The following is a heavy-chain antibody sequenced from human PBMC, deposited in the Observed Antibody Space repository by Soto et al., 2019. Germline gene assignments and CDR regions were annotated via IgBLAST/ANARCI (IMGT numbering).Heavy chain of an antibody. CDR1: GGSVTNDY. V-gene: IGHV4-59*02. D-gene: IGHD1-7*01. CDR3: AREGLELNRFDP. CDR2: ISKSGIT. J-gene: IGHJ5*02. Sequence: SETMSLTCSVSGGSVTNDYWSWIRQPPGKGLEWIGCISKSGITNYNPSLKSRVTISVDTSKNQFSLKLSSVTAADTAVYYCAREGLELNRFDPWGKGTRVT.